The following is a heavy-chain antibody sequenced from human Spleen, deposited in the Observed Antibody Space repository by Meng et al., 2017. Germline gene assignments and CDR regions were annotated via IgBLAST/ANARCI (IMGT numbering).Heavy chain of an antibody. CDR3: ARERYYYYGMDV. CDR2: IYHNGDT. V-gene: IGHV4-59*01. CDR1: DDSISSYY. Sequence: SETLSLTCTVSDDSISSYYWNWIRQPPGKGLEWIGFIYHNGDTNYNPSLKSRVTISVDTSKNQFSLKLTSVTAADTAVYYCARERYYYYGMDVWGQGTTVTVSS. J-gene: IGHJ6*02.